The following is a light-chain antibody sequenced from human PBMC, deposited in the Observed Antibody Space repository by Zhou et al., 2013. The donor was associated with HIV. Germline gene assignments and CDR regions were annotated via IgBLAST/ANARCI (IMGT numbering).Light chain of an antibody. CDR2: TAS. J-gene: IGKJ4*01. V-gene: IGKV1-27*01. Sequence: DIQMTQSPSSLSASVGDRVTITCRASQGIGYSLAWYLQQPGRVPKLLIYTASILQSGVPSRFSGMGSGTDFTLTISSLEPEDVALYYCQQRSKWPPRFTFGGGTKVEIK. CDR1: QGIGYS. CDR3: QQRSKWPPRFT.